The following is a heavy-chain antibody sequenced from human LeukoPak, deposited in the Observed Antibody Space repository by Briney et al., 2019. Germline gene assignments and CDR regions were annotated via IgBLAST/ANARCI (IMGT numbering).Heavy chain of an antibody. CDR2: ISSSRSYI. J-gene: IGHJ3*01. CDR3: AREGYCSGVSCYRGAFDV. V-gene: IGHV3-21*01. CDR1: GFTFSSYS. Sequence: GGSLRLSCAASGFTFSSYSMNWVRQAPGKGLEWVSFISSSRSYIYYADSVEGRFTISRDNAKNSLYLQMNSLRAEDTAVYYCAREGYCSGVSCYRGAFDVWGQGTMVTVSS. D-gene: IGHD2-15*01.